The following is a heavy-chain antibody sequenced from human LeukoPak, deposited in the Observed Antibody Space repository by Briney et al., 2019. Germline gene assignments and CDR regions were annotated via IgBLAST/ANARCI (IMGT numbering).Heavy chain of an antibody. CDR1: GGSISSYY. CDR3: ATTTTPGRFMITFGGGDAFDI. D-gene: IGHD3-16*01. Sequence: SETLSLTCTVSGGSISSYYWSWIRQPPGRGLEWIGYIYYSGSTNYNPSLKSRVTISVDTSKNQFSLKLSSVTAADTAVYYCATTTTPGRFMITFGGGDAFDIWGQGTMVTVSS. J-gene: IGHJ3*02. CDR2: IYYSGST. V-gene: IGHV4-59*01.